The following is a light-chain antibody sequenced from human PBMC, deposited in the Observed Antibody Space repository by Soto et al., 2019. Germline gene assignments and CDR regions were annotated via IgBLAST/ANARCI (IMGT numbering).Light chain of an antibody. CDR3: QQYYSYPWT. CDR2: AAS. J-gene: IGKJ1*01. Sequence: IQMTQPPSSLSASTGDRVTITFRASQGISSYLAWYQQKPGKAPKLLIYAASTLQSGVPSRFSGSGSGTDFTLTISCLQSEDFATYYCQQYYSYPWTFGQGTKVDIK. V-gene: IGKV1-8*01. CDR1: QGISSY.